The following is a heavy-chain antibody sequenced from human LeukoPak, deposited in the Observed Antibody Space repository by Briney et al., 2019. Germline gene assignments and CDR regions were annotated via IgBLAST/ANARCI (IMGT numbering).Heavy chain of an antibody. V-gene: IGHV4-39*07. CDR2: IYYSGST. J-gene: IGHJ5*02. Sequence: SETLSLTCTVSGGSISSSSYYWGWIRQPPGKGLEWIGSIYYSGSTYYNPSLKSRVTISVDTSKNQFSLKLSSVTAADTAVYYYARDWDSASTLGLWPSRPHWFDPWGQGTLVTVSS. CDR1: GGSISSSSYY. D-gene: IGHD2/OR15-2a*01. CDR3: ARDWDSASTLGLWPSRPHWFDP.